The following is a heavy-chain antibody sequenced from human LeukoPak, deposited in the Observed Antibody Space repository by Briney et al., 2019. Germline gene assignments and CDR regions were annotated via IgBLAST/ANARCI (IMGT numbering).Heavy chain of an antibody. CDR1: GFTFSSYG. CDR3: AKDSYGSPGH. V-gene: IGHV3-30*18. D-gene: IGHD4-17*01. J-gene: IGHJ4*02. Sequence: PGRSLRLSCAASGFTFSSYGMHWVRQAPGKGLEWVAVISYDGSNKYYADSVKGRFTISRDNSKNTLYLQMNSLRAEDTAVYYCAKDSYGSPGHWGQGTLVTVSS. CDR2: ISYDGSNK.